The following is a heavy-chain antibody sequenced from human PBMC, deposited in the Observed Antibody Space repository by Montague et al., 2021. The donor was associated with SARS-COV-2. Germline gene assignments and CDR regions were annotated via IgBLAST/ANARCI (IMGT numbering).Heavy chain of an antibody. Sequence: SETLSLTCTVSGGSISSPDYYWGWIRQSPGKGLEWIGSISYAGRTYYNPSLRSRVSFSMDTSKNHFSLSLNSVTAADTAVYFCAGQLPSYRSTNKCYPYYFDVWGQGALVTVSS. CDR2: ISYAGRT. CDR3: AGQLPSYRSTNKCYPYYFDV. D-gene: IGHD2-8*01. V-gene: IGHV4-39*01. J-gene: IGHJ4*02. CDR1: GGSISSPDYY.